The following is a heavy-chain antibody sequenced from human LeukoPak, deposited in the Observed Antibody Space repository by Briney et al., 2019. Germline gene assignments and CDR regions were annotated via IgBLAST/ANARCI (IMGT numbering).Heavy chain of an antibody. CDR2: IIPILGIA. D-gene: IGHD6-13*01. V-gene: IGHV1-69*04. CDR3: AREAAAGTVGVRGVAYYFDY. CDR1: GGTFSSYA. Sequence: SVKVSCKASGGTFSSYAISWVRQAPGQGLEWMGRIIPILGIANYAQKFQGRVTITADKSTTTAYMELSSLRSEDTAVYYCAREAAAGTVGVRGVAYYFDYWGQGTLVTVSS. J-gene: IGHJ4*02.